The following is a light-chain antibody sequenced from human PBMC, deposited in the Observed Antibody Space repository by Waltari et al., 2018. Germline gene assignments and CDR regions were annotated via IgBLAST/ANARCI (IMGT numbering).Light chain of an antibody. CDR2: KNN. CDR1: GSNIGSNY. J-gene: IGLJ1*01. CDR3: ATWDDTVSGYV. V-gene: IGLV1-47*01. Sequence: HSVLTQPPSASGTPGQRVTISCSGSGSNIGSNYVHWYEPFPGTAPKRLIYKNNLWPSGVPDRFSGSKSGTSASLAISGLRSEDEADYYCATWDDTVSGYVFGGGTTVTVL.